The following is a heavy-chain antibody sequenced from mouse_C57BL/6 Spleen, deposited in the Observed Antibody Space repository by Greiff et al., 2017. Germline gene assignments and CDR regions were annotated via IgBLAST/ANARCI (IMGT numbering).Heavy chain of an antibody. V-gene: IGHV14-1*01. Sequence: EVKLQESGAELVRPGASVKLSCTASGFNIKDYYMPWVQPRPEQGLEWIGRIDPEDGDTEDAPKFQGKATMTADTSSNTADLQLSSLTSEDTAVYYCTTGIPITTVVATDDWGKGTTRTVSA. CDR2: IDPEDGDT. CDR3: TTGIPITTVVATDD. D-gene: IGHD1-1*01. J-gene: IGHJ2*01. CDR1: GFNIKDYY.